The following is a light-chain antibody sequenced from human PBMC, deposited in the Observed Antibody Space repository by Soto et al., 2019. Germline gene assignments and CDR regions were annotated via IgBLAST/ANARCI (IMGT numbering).Light chain of an antibody. Sequence: DIQLPQPPSTLSASVGDEVTITCRASQTISRWLAWYQQKPGRAPKLLIYDASTLESGVPSRFSGSGPETEFTLTISRLQPDDFATYFCHSRAFGQGTRLEIK. CDR1: QTISRW. V-gene: IGKV1-5*01. J-gene: IGKJ5*01. CDR3: HSRA. CDR2: DAS.